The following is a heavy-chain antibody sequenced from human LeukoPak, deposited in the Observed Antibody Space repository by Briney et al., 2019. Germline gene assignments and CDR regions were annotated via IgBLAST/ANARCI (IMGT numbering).Heavy chain of an antibody. CDR3: GRGHWGLDY. D-gene: IGHD7-27*01. V-gene: IGHV3-11*04. CDR1: GFTFSDSY. J-gene: IGHJ4*02. CDR2: ISNSGREI. Sequence: GGSLRLSCTASGFTFSDSYMTWIRQAPGKGLEWVSYISNSGREINYADPVKGRFTISRDNAMSSLYLQMNSLRVEDTAVYYCGRGHWGLDYWGQGTLVTVSS.